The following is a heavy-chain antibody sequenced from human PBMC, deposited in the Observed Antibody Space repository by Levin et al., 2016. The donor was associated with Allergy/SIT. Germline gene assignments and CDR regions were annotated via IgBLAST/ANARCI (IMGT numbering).Heavy chain of an antibody. Sequence: GGSLRLSCAASGFTFSSYGMHWVRQAPGKGLEWVAVIWYDGSNKYYADSVKGRFTISRDNSKNTLYLQMNSLRAEDTAVYYCARDREGFLEWLLPRYYYYGMDVWGQGTTVTVSS. V-gene: IGHV3-33*01. J-gene: IGHJ6*02. CDR2: IWYDGSNK. D-gene: IGHD3-3*01. CDR1: GFTFSSYG. CDR3: ARDREGFLEWLLPRYYYYGMDV.